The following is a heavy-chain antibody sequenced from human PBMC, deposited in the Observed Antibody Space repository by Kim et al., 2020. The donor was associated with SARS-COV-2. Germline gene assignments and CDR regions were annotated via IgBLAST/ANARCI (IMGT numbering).Heavy chain of an antibody. J-gene: IGHJ4*02. CDR3: AKGASGDFLNGFPFDY. Sequence: GGSLRLSCAASGFTFDNYPMTWIRQAPGKGLHWVAVITSSGGMTYNADSVKGRFTISRDNSKNTLYLQLNTLRVEDTAIYYCAKGASGDFLNGFPFDYWGQGTLVTVST. V-gene: IGHV3-23*01. CDR1: GFTFDNYP. D-gene: IGHD3-3*01. CDR2: ITSSGGMT.